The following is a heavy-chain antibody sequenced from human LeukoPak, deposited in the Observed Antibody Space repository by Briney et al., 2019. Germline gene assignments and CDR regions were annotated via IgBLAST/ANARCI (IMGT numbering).Heavy chain of an antibody. CDR1: GFSFTSYG. J-gene: IGHJ6*03. CDR2: FSRYMGDT. V-gene: IGHV1-18*01. D-gene: IGHD1-26*01. Sequence: ASVKVSCKASGFSFTSYGISWVRQAPGQGLEWVGWFSRYMGDTNYAEKLQGRVTMTTDTSTNTAYMELRSLRSDDTAVYYCARLLVPIMDVWGTGTTVTVSS. CDR3: ARLLVPIMDV.